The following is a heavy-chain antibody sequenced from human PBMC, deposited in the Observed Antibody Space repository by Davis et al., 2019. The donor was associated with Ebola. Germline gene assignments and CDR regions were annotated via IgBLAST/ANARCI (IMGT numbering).Heavy chain of an antibody. CDR3: ARGEAYCSSTSCYLWDY. D-gene: IGHD2-2*01. CDR2: IYPGDSDT. Sequence: GESLKISCKGSGYSFTSYWIGWVRQMPGKGLEWMGIIYPGDSDTRYSPSFQGQVTISADKSISTAYLQWSSLKASDTAMYYCARGEAYCSSTSCYLWDYWGQGTLVTVSS. CDR1: GYSFTSYW. J-gene: IGHJ4*02. V-gene: IGHV5-51*01.